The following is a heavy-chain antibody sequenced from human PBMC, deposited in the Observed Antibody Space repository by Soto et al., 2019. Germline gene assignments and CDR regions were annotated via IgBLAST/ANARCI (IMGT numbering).Heavy chain of an antibody. CDR2: IYYSGST. CDR1: GGSISSYY. J-gene: IGHJ6*02. Sequence: SETLSLTCTVSGGSISSYYWSWIRQPPGKGLEWIGYIYYSGSTNYNPSLKSRVTISVDTSKNQFSLKLSSVTAADMAVYYCARVGGYSSDGMDVWGQGTTVTVSS. D-gene: IGHD6-19*01. V-gene: IGHV4-59*01. CDR3: ARVGGYSSDGMDV.